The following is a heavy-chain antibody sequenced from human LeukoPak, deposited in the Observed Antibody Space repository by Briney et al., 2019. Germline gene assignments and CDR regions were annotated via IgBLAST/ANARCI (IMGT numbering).Heavy chain of an antibody. Sequence: SETLSLTCTVSGGSISSYYWSWIRQPPGKGLEWIGYIYTSGSTNYNPSLKSRVTISVDTSKNQFSLKLNSVTAADTAVYYCARLTVRRIDYWGQGTLVTVSS. J-gene: IGHJ4*02. V-gene: IGHV4-4*08. CDR2: IYTSGST. CDR3: ARLTVRRIDY. CDR1: GGSISSYY.